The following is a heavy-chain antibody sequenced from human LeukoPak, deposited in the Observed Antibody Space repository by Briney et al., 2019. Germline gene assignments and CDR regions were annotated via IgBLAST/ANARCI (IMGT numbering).Heavy chain of an antibody. CDR2: ISSSSSYI. J-gene: IGHJ4*02. Sequence: KPGGPLRLSCAASVFTFSSYSMNRVPQAPGKGREWVSCISSSSSYIYYADSVKARFTISRDNAKNSLYLQMNSLRAEDTAVYYCARLSMVRVVSVYWGQGTLVTVSS. CDR3: ARLSMVRVVSVY. V-gene: IGHV3-21*05. D-gene: IGHD3-10*01. CDR1: VFTFSSYS.